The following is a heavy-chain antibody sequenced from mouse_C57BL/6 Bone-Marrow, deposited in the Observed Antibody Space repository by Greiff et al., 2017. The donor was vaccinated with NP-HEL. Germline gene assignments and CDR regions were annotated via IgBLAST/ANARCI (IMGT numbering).Heavy chain of an antibody. Sequence: VQLQQSGPVLVKPGASVKMSCKASGYTFTDYYMNWVKQSHGKSLEWIGVINPYNGGTSYNQKFKGKATLTVDKSSSTAYMELNSLTSEDSAVYYCARTAQATGWYFDVWGTGTTVTVSS. D-gene: IGHD3-2*02. V-gene: IGHV1-19*01. CDR3: ARTAQATGWYFDV. CDR2: INPYNGGT. CDR1: GYTFTDYY. J-gene: IGHJ1*03.